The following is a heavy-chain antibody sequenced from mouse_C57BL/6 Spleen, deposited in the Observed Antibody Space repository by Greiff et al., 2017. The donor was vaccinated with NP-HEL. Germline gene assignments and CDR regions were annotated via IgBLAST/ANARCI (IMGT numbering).Heavy chain of an antibody. V-gene: IGHV7-3*01. CDR1: GFTFTDYY. J-gene: IGHJ1*03. D-gene: IGHD2-5*01. CDR3: ASLYSNLRFYWYFDV. Sequence: EVQLVESGGGLVQPGGSLSLSCAASGFTFTDYYMSWVRQPPGKALEWLGFIRNKANGYTTEYSASVKGRFTISRDNSQSILYLQMNALRAEDSATYYCASLYSNLRFYWYFDVWGTGTTVTVSS. CDR2: IRNKANGYTT.